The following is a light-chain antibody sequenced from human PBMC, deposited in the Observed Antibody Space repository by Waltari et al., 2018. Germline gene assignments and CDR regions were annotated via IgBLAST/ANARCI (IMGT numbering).Light chain of an antibody. CDR1: SPNIGRNY. CDR3: ATWDDSLSGPV. CDR2: RNN. V-gene: IGLV1-47*01. Sequence: QSVLTQPPSASGTPGQRVTISCSGRSPNIGRNYVYWYQQLPGTAPKLLMYRNNQRPSGVSDPFSGSKAGPSASLANSGLRSEDEVDYYCATWDDSLSGPVFGTGTKVIVL. J-gene: IGLJ1*01.